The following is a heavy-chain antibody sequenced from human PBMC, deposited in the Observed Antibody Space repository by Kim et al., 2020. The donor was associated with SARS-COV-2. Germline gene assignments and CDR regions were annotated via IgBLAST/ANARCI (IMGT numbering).Heavy chain of an antibody. D-gene: IGHD5-12*01. V-gene: IGHV6-1*01. CDR1: GDSVSSNSAA. Sequence: SQTLSLTCAISGDSVSSNSAAWNWIRQSPSRGLEWLGRTYYRSKWYNDYAVSVKSRITINPDTSKNQFSLQLNSVTPEDTAVYYCARGVARVTQRWLLGQFDPWGQGTLVTVSP. J-gene: IGHJ5*02. CDR3: ARGVARVTQRWLLGQFDP. CDR2: TYYRSKWYN.